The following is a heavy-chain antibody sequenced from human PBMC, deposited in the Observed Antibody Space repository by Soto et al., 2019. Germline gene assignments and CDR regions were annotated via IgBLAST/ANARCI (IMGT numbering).Heavy chain of an antibody. CDR2: ISAYNGNT. V-gene: IGHV1-18*01. Sequence: GASVKVSCKASGYTFFSYGINWVRQAPGQGLEWMGWISAYNGNTNYAQKLQGRVTMTTDTSTSTAYMELRSLRSDDTAVYYCATQGIFGVVIDFDYWGQGTLVTVSS. D-gene: IGHD3-3*01. J-gene: IGHJ4*02. CDR3: ATQGIFGVVIDFDY. CDR1: GYTFFSYG.